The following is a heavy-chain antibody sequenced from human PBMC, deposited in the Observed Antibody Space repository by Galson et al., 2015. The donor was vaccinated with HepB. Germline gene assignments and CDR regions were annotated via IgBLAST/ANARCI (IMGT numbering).Heavy chain of an antibody. CDR2: IKSKTDGGTA. CDR3: TTEGGYSSGWSLQKLGAEYFQH. J-gene: IGHJ1*01. CDR1: GFTFSNAW. V-gene: IGHV3-15*01. Sequence: SLRLSCAASGFTFSNAWMSWVRQAPGKGLEWVGRIKSKTDGGTADYAAPVKGRFTISRDDSKNTLYLQMNSLKTEDTAVYYCTTEGGYSSGWSLQKLGAEYFQHWGQGTLVTVSS. D-gene: IGHD6-19*01.